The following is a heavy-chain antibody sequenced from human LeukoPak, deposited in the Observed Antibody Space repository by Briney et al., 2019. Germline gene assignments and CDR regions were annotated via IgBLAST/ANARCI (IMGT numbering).Heavy chain of an antibody. CDR2: IHTRWST. J-gene: IGHJ5*02. CDR3: ARDYYDSSGYWFDP. D-gene: IGHD3-22*01. CDR1: GGSFRGYY. V-gene: IGHV4-4*07. Sequence: SGTLSLTCAVYGGSFRGYYWSWGRQPPRKGLEWIGRIHTRWSTNYKLSLKSRVTMSVDTSKNQFSLKLSSVTAADTAVYYCARDYYDSSGYWFDPWGQGTLVTVSS.